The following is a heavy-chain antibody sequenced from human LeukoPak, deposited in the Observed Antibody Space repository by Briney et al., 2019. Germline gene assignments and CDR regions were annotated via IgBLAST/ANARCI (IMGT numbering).Heavy chain of an antibody. CDR2: IYYSGIN. CDR3: ARVTGSSSFDY. CDR1: GGSISSGGDY. V-gene: IGHV4-31*01. Sequence: SQTLSLTCTVSGGSISSGGDYWSWIRQHPGKGLEWIGYIYYSGINYYNPSPKSQVTRAVHTSKDQLTLKLSPVTAADTAVYYCARVTGSSSFDYWGQRTLVTVSS. J-gene: IGHJ4*02. D-gene: IGHD6-6*01.